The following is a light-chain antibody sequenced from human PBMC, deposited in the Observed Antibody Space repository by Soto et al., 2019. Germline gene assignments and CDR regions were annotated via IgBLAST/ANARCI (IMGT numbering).Light chain of an antibody. V-gene: IGLV2-8*01. CDR3: SSYASSNAVV. J-gene: IGLJ2*01. CDR1: SSDVGGYNY. CDR2: EVS. Sequence: QSVLTQPPSASGSPGQSVTISCTGTSSDVGGYNYVSWYQQHPGKAPKLMIYEVSKRPSGVPDRFSGSKSGNTASLTVSGLQVEDEADYYCSSYASSNAVVFGGGTKLTVL.